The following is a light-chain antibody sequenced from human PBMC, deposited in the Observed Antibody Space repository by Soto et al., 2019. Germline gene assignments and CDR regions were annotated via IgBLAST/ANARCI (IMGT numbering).Light chain of an antibody. CDR3: QSYDRRMSGYV. J-gene: IGLJ1*01. V-gene: IGLV1-40*01. Sequence: QSVLSQPPSVSRAPGHTFVISFSGSISNIGTPYDVNWYRQIPGTAPKLIIYGNHNRPSAVPERSSGSKSGASATLAITGLQAEDEADYYCQSYDRRMSGYVFGTGTKVPVL. CDR2: GNH. CDR1: ISNIGTPYD.